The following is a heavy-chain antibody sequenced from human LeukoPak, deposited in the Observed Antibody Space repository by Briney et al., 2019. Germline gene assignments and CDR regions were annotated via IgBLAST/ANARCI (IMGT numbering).Heavy chain of an antibody. CDR2: ISYDGSNK. J-gene: IGHJ4*01. CDR3: AKLGDSVPFDY. Sequence: GGSLRLSCAASGFTFSSYALHWVRQAPGKGLEWVAVISYDGSNKYYADSVKGRFTISRDNSQNTLYLQMNSLRVEDTAVYYCAKLGDSVPFDYWGQGTLVTVSS. V-gene: IGHV3-30*18. CDR1: GFTFSSYA. D-gene: IGHD5/OR15-5a*01.